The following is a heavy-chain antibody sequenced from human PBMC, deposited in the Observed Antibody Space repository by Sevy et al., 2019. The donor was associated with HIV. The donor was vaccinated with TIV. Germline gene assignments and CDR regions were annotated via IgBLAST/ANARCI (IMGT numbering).Heavy chain of an antibody. V-gene: IGHV3-23*01. D-gene: IGHD3-22*01. CDR2: IYGSGGAT. CDR3: AGGRYDSSGSFDAFDI. J-gene: IGHJ3*02. Sequence: GGSLRLSCAASGFTFSSYGMHWVRQAPGKGLEWVSTIYGSGGATYYADSVKGRFTISRDNSKNTLYLQMNSLRIEDTAVYYCAGGRYDSSGSFDAFDIWGQGTMVTVSS. CDR1: GFTFSSYG.